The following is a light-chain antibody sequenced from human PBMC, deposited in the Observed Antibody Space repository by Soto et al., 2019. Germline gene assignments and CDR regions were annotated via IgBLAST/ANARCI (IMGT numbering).Light chain of an antibody. Sequence: EIVMTQSPGTLSVSPGDTVTLSCRASQSVSSKLVWYQRKPGQAPRLLIYDASTRATGMPGRFSGSGSGTEFTLTISSLRSEDFAVYYCQQYNNWPWTFGQGTKVDIK. V-gene: IGKV3-15*01. CDR2: DAS. CDR1: QSVSSK. J-gene: IGKJ1*01. CDR3: QQYNNWPWT.